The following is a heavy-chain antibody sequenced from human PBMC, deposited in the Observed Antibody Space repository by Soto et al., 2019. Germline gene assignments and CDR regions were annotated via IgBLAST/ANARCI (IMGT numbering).Heavy chain of an antibody. D-gene: IGHD5-12*01. J-gene: IGHJ4*02. CDR3: ARLRDGYDRSTFDY. Sequence: SETLSLTCTVSGGSISSSSYYWGWIRQPPGKGLEWIGSIYYSGSTYYNPSLKSRVTISVDTSKNQFSLKLSSVTAADTAVYYCARLRDGYDRSTFDYWGQGTLVTVSS. V-gene: IGHV4-39*01. CDR2: IYYSGST. CDR1: GGSISSSSYY.